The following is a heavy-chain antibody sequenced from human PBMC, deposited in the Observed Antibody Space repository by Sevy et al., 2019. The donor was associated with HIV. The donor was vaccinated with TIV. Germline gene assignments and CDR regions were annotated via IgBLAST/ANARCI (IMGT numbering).Heavy chain of an antibody. Sequence: GGSLRLSCVASSGFTFSSYWMSWVRQAPGKGLEWVANIKQDGRVKYYVDSVRGRFAISRDNAKNSLYLQMNTLRADDTALYYCARGTYYYDSGGYYHDAFDLWGQGIMVTVSS. CDR2: IKQDGRVK. CDR3: ARGTYYYDSGGYYHDAFDL. CDR1: GFTFSSYW. J-gene: IGHJ3*01. D-gene: IGHD3-22*01. V-gene: IGHV3-7*03.